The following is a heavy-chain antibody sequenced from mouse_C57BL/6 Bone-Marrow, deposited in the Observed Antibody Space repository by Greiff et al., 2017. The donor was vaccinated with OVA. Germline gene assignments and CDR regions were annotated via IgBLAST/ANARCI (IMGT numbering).Heavy chain of an antibody. CDR2: IYPGSGNT. CDR3: ARETLMVKRYFDY. J-gene: IGHJ2*01. Sequence: QVQLQQSGPELVKPGASVKISCKASGYSFTSYYIHWVKQRPGQGLEWIGWIYPGSGNTKYNEKFKGKATLTADTSSSTAYMQLSSLTSEDSAVYYCARETLMVKRYFDYWGQGTTLTVSS. V-gene: IGHV1-66*01. CDR1: GYSFTSYY. D-gene: IGHD2-1*01.